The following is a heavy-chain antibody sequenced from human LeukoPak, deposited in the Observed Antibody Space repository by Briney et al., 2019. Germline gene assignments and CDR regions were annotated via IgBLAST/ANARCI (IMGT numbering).Heavy chain of an antibody. CDR2: IYYSGST. Sequence: SETLSLTCTVSGGSISSYYWSWIRQPPGKGLEWIGYIYYSGSTYYNPSLRSRVTISVDTSKNQFSLKLSSVTAADTAVYYCARPGIAVAGTEGGDAFDIWGQGTMVTVSS. J-gene: IGHJ3*02. CDR1: GGSISSYY. CDR3: ARPGIAVAGTEGGDAFDI. V-gene: IGHV4-59*08. D-gene: IGHD6-19*01.